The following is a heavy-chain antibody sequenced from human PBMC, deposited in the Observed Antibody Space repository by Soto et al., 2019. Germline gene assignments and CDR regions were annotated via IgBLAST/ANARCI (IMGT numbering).Heavy chain of an antibody. V-gene: IGHV3-30*03. CDR2: ISYDGSNK. Sequence: PGGSLSLSCAASGFTFSSYGMHWVRQAPGKGLEWVAVISYDGSNKYYADSVKGRFTISRDNSKNTLYLQMNSLRAEDTAVYYCASTTQQLVHEQHWGQGTLVTVAS. D-gene: IGHD6-13*01. CDR1: GFTFSSYG. J-gene: IGHJ1*01. CDR3: ASTTQQLVHEQH.